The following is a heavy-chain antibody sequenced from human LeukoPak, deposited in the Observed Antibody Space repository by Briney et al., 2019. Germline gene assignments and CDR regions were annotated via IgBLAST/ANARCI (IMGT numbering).Heavy chain of an antibody. J-gene: IGHJ5*02. V-gene: IGHV4-34*01. CDR1: GGSFSGYY. Sequence: PSETLSLTCAVYGGSFSGYYWSWIRQPPGKGLEWIGEINHSGSTNYNPSLKSRVTISVDTSKNQFSLKLSSVTAADTAVYYCAREETGTTFFSWFDPWGQGTLVTVSS. CDR2: INHSGST. CDR3: AREETGTTFFSWFDP. D-gene: IGHD1-7*01.